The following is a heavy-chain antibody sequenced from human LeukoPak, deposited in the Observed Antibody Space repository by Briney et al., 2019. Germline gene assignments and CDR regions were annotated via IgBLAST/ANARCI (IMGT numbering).Heavy chain of an antibody. Sequence: PSETLSLTCAVYGGSFSGYYWSWIRQPPGKGLEWIGEINHSGSTNYNPSLKSRVTVSVDTSKNQFSLKLSSVTAADTAVYYCARRHDYGNFWYFDPWGLCSLVT. J-gene: IGHJ2*01. V-gene: IGHV4-34*01. D-gene: IGHD4-11*01. CDR1: GGSFSGYY. CDR2: INHSGST. CDR3: ARRHDYGNFWYFDP.